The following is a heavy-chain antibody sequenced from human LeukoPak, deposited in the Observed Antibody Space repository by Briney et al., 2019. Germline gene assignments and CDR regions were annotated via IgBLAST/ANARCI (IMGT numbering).Heavy chain of an antibody. CDR2: IRSKAYGGTT. J-gene: IGHJ6*02. CDR1: GFTFSSYA. V-gene: IGHV3-49*04. CDR3: TRGSVPAAYYYYYGMDV. Sequence: GGSLRLSCAASGFTFSSYAMSWVRQAPGKGLEWVGFIRSKAYGGTTEYAASVKGRFTISRDDSKSIAYLQMNSLKTEDTAVYYCTRGSVPAAYYYYYGMDVWGQGTTVTVSS. D-gene: IGHD2-2*01.